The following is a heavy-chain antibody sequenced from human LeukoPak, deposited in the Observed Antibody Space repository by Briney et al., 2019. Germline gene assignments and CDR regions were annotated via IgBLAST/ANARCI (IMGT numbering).Heavy chain of an antibody. CDR2: INHSGST. CDR1: GWSFSGYY. J-gene: IGHJ6*03. V-gene: IGHV4-34*01. CDR3: ARDAGSGWYGRDYYYMDV. D-gene: IGHD6-19*01. Sequence: SETLSLTCAVYGWSFSGYYWSWIRQPPGKGLEWIGQINHSGSTNYNPSLKSRVTISVDTSKNQISLKLSSVTAADTAVYYCARDAGSGWYGRDYYYMDVWGKGNTVTVSS.